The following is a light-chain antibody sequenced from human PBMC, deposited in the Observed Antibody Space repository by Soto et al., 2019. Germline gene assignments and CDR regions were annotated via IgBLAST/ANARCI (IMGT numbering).Light chain of an antibody. Sequence: EIVLTQSPGTLSLSPGERATLSCRASQSVSSSYLAWYQQRPGQAPRLLIYGASSRATGIPDRFSGSGSGTDFTLTINRLEPEDFAVYYCQEYGSSRTFGQGTQVEMK. J-gene: IGKJ1*01. CDR3: QEYGSSRT. CDR1: QSVSSSY. V-gene: IGKV3-20*01. CDR2: GAS.